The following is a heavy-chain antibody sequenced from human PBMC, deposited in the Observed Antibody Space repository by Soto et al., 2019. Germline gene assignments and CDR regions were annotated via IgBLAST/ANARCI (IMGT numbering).Heavy chain of an antibody. CDR2: ISATGIST. CDR1: GFTFATYA. Sequence: QPGGSLRLFCAASGFTFATYAMSWVRQAPGKGLEWVSAISATGISTHYADSVKGRVTISRDNSANTLSLEMGSLTAEDTAVYYCARDKDTSSWTGFDFWGHGTLVTVSS. CDR3: ARDKDTSSWTGFDF. D-gene: IGHD1-1*01. J-gene: IGHJ4*01. V-gene: IGHV3-23*01.